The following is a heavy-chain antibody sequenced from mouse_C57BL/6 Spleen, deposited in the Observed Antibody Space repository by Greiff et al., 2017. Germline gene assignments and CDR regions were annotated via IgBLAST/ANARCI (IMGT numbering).Heavy chain of an antibody. CDR2: INPNNGGT. CDR3: AIYYEGY. J-gene: IGHJ2*01. D-gene: IGHD2-4*01. V-gene: IGHV1-26*01. CDR1: GYTFTDYY. Sequence: EVQLQQSGPELVKPGASVKISCKASGYTFTDYYMNWVKQSHGKSLEWIGDINPNNGGTSYNQKFKGKATLTVDKSSSTAYMELRSLTSEDSAVYYYAIYYEGYWGQCTTLTVSS.